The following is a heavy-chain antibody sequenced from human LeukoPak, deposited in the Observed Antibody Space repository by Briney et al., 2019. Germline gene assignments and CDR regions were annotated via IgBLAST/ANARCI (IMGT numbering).Heavy chain of an antibody. Sequence: ASVKVSCKASGYTFTSYGISWVRQAPGQGLEWMGWISAYNGNTNYAQKLQGRVTMTTDTSTSTAYMELRSLRSDDTAVYYCARGIQLWPDYYYYYMDVWGKGTTVTVSS. CDR1: GYTFTSYG. J-gene: IGHJ6*03. CDR2: ISAYNGNT. D-gene: IGHD5-18*01. CDR3: ARGIQLWPDYYYYYMDV. V-gene: IGHV1-18*01.